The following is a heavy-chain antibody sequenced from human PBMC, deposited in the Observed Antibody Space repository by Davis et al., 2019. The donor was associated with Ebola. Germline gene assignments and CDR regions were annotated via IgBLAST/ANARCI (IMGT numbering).Heavy chain of an antibody. CDR3: ARDGRAGSSWYSDY. J-gene: IGHJ4*02. D-gene: IGHD6-13*01. V-gene: IGHV4-34*01. CDR2: INHSGST. CDR1: GGSFSGYY. Sequence: PSETLSLTCAVYGGSFSGYYWSWIRQPPGKGLEWIGEINHSGSTNYNPSLKSRVTISVDTSKNQFSLKLSSVTAADTAVYYCARDGRAGSSWYSDYWGQGTLVTVSS.